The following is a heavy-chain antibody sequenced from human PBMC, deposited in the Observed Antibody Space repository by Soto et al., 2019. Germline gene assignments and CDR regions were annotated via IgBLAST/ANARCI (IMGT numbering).Heavy chain of an antibody. CDR3: AKDRVPSHHDYGDYVFDY. CDR1: GFTFSNYD. D-gene: IGHD4-17*01. CDR2: ISYDGNNK. V-gene: IGHV3-30*18. Sequence: QVQLVESGGGVVQPGRSLRLSCAASGFTFSNYDMHWVRQAPGKGLEWVAVISYDGNNKYYADSLKGRFTISRDISKNTLYLQMNSLRAEDTAVYYCAKDRVPSHHDYGDYVFDYWGQGTLVTVSS. J-gene: IGHJ4*02.